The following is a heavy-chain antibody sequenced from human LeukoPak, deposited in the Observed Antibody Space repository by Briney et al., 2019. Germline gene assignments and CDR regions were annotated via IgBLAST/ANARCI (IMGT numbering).Heavy chain of an antibody. CDR1: GYTFTCYY. V-gene: IGHV1-2*02. D-gene: IGHD6-13*01. CDR3: AREIIAAAGYYYYYGMDV. Sequence: ASVKVSCKASGYTFTCYYMHWVRQVPGQGLEWMGWINPNSGGTNYAQKFQGRVTMTRDTSISTAYMELSRLRSDDTAVYYCAREIIAAAGYYYYYGMDVWGQGTTVTVSS. J-gene: IGHJ6*02. CDR2: INPNSGGT.